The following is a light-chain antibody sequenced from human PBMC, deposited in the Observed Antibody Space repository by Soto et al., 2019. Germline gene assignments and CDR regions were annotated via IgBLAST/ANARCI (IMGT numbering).Light chain of an antibody. CDR1: QNINKY. CDR3: QQSYSPPHT. J-gene: IGKJ2*01. CDR2: AAS. Sequence: DIQMTQSPSSLSASVGDRVTITCRASQNINKYVNWYQQKPGKAPKLLIYAASTLQSGVPSRFSGRATGTDFTLTISSLQPEDFVTYFCQQSYSPPHTFGQGTKLEIK. V-gene: IGKV1-39*01.